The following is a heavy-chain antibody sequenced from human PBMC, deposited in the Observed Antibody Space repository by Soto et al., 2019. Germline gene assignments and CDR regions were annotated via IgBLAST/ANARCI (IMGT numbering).Heavy chain of an antibody. CDR2: MLAIFGTT. CDR1: GLIFSSYA. Sequence: QVQLVQSGAEVKKPGSSVTVSCKASGLIFSSYAISWVRQAPGQGLEWVGGMLAIFGTTNYAQRVKGRVTITAETSTTTTYLGLSSLRSEETAVDFWVRGANYDISSVKGYYWAGMDVWGQGTAVTAS. CDR3: VRGANYDISSVKGYYWAGMDV. D-gene: IGHD3-9*01. J-gene: IGHJ6*02. V-gene: IGHV1-69*06.